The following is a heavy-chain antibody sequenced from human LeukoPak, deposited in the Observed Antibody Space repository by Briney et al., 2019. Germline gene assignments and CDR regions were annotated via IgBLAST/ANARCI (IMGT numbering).Heavy chain of an antibody. J-gene: IGHJ4*02. CDR2: INHSGST. Sequence: SETLSLTCSVSGGSISSSGHYWSWIRQPPGKGLEWIGEINHSGSTNYNPSLKSRVTISVDTSKNQFSLKLSSVTAADTAVYYCAVGTGYYFDYWGQGTLVTVSS. CDR3: AVGTGYYFDY. D-gene: IGHD1-14*01. V-gene: IGHV4-39*07. CDR1: GGSISSSGHY.